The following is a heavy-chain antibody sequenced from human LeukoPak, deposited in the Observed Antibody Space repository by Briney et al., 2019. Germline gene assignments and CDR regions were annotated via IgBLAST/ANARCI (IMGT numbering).Heavy chain of an antibody. CDR1: GFTFSGYA. CDR2: ISYDGSNE. J-gene: IGHJ4*02. D-gene: IGHD3-10*01. CDR3: ARVGYYASGPFSYFDY. V-gene: IGHV3-30-3*01. Sequence: GGSLRLSCAASGFTFSGYAMHWVRQAPAKGLEWVAVISYDGSNEYYADSVKGRFTISRDNSKSTLYLQMNSLSVEDTAVYYCARVGYYASGPFSYFDYWGQGTLVTVSS.